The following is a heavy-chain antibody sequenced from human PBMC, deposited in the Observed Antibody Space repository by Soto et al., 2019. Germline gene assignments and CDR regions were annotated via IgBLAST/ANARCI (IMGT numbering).Heavy chain of an antibody. CDR1: GFTFSSYA. CDR3: AKDGGGYDSWSGYGFDP. Sequence: GGSLRLSCAASGFTFSSYAMSWVRQAPGKGLEWVSAISGSGGSTYYADSVKGRFTISRDNSKNTLYLQMNSLRAEDTAVYYCAKDGGGYDSWSGYGFDPWGQGTLVTVSS. J-gene: IGHJ5*02. V-gene: IGHV3-23*01. CDR2: ISGSGGST. D-gene: IGHD3-3*01.